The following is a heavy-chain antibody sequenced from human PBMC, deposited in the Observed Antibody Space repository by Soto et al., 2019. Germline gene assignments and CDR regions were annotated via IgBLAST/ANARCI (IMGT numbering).Heavy chain of an antibody. CDR3: ARDRRLLWFGESTNWFDP. D-gene: IGHD3-10*01. CDR1: GYTFTSYG. J-gene: IGHJ5*02. Sequence: GASVKVSCKASGYTFTSYGISWVRQAPGQGLEWMGWISAYNGNTNYAQKLQGRVTMTTDTSTSTAYMALRSLRSDDTAVYYCARDRRLLWFGESTNWFDPWGQGTLVTVSS. V-gene: IGHV1-18*01. CDR2: ISAYNGNT.